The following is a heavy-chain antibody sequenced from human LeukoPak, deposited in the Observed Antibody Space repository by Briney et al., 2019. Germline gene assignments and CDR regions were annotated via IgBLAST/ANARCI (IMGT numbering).Heavy chain of an antibody. J-gene: IGHJ6*02. CDR2: ISYDGSNK. D-gene: IGHD5-18*01. V-gene: IGHV3-30*04. Sequence: LRLSCAASGFTFSSYTMHWVRRAPGKGLEWVAVISYDGSNKYYADSVKGRFTISRDNSNNTLYLQMNSLRAEDTAVYYCARDAVDTANAVWGQGTTVTVSS. CDR3: ARDAVDTANAV. CDR1: GFTFSSYT.